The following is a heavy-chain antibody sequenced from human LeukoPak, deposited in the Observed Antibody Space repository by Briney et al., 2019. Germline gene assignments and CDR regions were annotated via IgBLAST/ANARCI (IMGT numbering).Heavy chain of an antibody. V-gene: IGHV1-8*01. Sequence: GASGRVSCNASGYTFTSYDINWVRQATGQGLGCMVWMTQNRVNVGYAHTSQGRGTMAWTTSITTANMECSSQRSEETAVYCCSRGRRSKGGPTYGFDPWGQGTLVTVSS. CDR2: MTQNRVNV. J-gene: IGHJ5*02. CDR3: SRGRRSKGGPTYGFDP. CDR1: GYTFTSYD. D-gene: IGHD1-26*01.